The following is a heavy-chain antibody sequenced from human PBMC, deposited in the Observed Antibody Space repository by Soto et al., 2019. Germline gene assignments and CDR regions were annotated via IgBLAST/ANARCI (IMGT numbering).Heavy chain of an antibody. V-gene: IGHV3-74*01. Sequence: PGGSLRLSCAASGFTFSSYWMHWVRQAPGKGLWWVSRINSDGSSTSYAESVKGRFTISRDNAKNTLYLQMNSLRAEDTAVYYCARRARYCSGGSCYSNAFDIWGQGTMVTVSS. CDR3: ARRARYCSGGSCYSNAFDI. J-gene: IGHJ3*02. CDR2: INSDGSST. D-gene: IGHD2-15*01. CDR1: GFTFSSYW.